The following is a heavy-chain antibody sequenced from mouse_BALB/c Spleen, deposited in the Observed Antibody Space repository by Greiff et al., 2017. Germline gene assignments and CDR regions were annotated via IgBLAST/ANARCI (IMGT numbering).Heavy chain of an antibody. D-gene: IGHD3-1*01. V-gene: IGHV1S81*02. CDR1: GYTFTSYY. CDR2: INPSNGGT. J-gene: IGHJ4*01. Sequence: QVQLQQSGAELVKPGASVKLSCKASGYTFTSYYMYWVKQRPGQGLEWIGEINPSNGGTNFNEKFKSKATLTVDKSSSTAYMQLSSLTSEDSAVYYCTRSARVTRAMDYWGQGTSGTVSS. CDR3: TRSARVTRAMDY.